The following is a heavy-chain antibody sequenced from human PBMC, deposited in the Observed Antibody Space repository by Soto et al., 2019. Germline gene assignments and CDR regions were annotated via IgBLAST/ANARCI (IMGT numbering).Heavy chain of an antibody. D-gene: IGHD3-10*01. CDR2: IIPILGIA. CDR3: ARDFQGVRGVNS. Sequence: QVQLVQSGAEVKKPGSSVKVSCKASGGSFSSYTISWVRQAPGQGLEWMGRIIPILGIANYAQKFQGRVTITADKSTSTAYMELSSLRSEDTAVYYCARDFQGVRGVNSWGQGTLVTVSS. CDR1: GGSFSSYT. V-gene: IGHV1-69*08. J-gene: IGHJ4*02.